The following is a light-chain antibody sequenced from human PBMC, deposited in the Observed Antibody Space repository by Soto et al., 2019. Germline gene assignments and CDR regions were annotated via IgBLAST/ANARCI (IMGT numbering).Light chain of an antibody. Sequence: DIQMTQAPSTLSGSVGDRVTITCRASQTISSWLAWYQQKPGKAPKLLIYKASTVKSGVPSRFSGSGSGTEFTRTISSLQPDDFATYYCQHYNSYSEAFGQGTKVDIK. CDR1: QTISSW. CDR3: QHYNSYSEA. J-gene: IGKJ1*01. CDR2: KAS. V-gene: IGKV1-5*03.